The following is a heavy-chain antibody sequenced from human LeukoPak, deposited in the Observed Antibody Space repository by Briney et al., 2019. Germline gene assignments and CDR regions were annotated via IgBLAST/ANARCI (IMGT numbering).Heavy chain of an antibody. CDR1: GGSFSGYY. CDR3: ARMSTQTADDY. CDR2: INHGGST. V-gene: IGHV4-34*01. D-gene: IGHD2-2*01. J-gene: IGHJ4*02. Sequence: SETLSLTCAVYGGSFSGYYWSWIRQPPGKGLEWIGEINHGGSTNYNPSLKSRVTISVDTSKNQFSLKLSSVTAADTAVYYCARMSTQTADDYWGQGTLVTVSS.